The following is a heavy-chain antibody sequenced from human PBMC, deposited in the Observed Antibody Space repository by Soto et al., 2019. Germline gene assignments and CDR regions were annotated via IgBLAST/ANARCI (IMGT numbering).Heavy chain of an antibody. CDR1: GFTFSSYS. V-gene: IGHV3-48*01. Sequence: PGGSLRLSCAASGFTFSSYSMNWVRQAPGKGLEWVSYISSSSSTIYYADSVKGRFTISRDNAKNSLYLQMNSLRAEDTAVYYCASSGYYVFQDYYYMDVWGKGTTVTVSS. J-gene: IGHJ6*03. CDR3: ASSGYYVFQDYYYMDV. D-gene: IGHD3-22*01. CDR2: ISSSSSTI.